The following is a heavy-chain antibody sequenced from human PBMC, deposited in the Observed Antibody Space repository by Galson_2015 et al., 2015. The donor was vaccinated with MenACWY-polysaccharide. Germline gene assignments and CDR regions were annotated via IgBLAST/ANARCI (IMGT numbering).Heavy chain of an antibody. CDR2: ISSSSSTI. CDR1: GFSFSTYS. J-gene: IGHJ4*02. Sequence: SLRLSCAASGFSFSTYSMNWVRQVPGKGLEWASYISSSSSTIYYADSVKGRFTISRDNAKNSLYLQMNSLRDEDTAVYYCATGPSGYYRFDSWGQGTLVTVSP. D-gene: IGHD3-22*01. CDR3: ATGPSGYYRFDS. V-gene: IGHV3-48*02.